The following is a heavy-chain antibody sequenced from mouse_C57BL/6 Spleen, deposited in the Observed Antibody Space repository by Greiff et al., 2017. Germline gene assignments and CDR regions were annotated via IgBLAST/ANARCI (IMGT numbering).Heavy chain of an antibody. V-gene: IGHV5-6*02. CDR2: ISSGGSYT. D-gene: IGHD1-1*01. J-gene: IGHJ4*01. CDR1: GFTFSSYG. CDR3: ARRPITTVDYAMDY. Sequence: EVKVVESGGDLVKPGGSLTLSCAASGFTFSSYGVSWVRQTPDKRLEWVATISSGGSYTYYPDSVKGRFTISSDNAKNTLYLQMSSLKSEDTAMYYCARRPITTVDYAMDYWGQGTSVTVSS.